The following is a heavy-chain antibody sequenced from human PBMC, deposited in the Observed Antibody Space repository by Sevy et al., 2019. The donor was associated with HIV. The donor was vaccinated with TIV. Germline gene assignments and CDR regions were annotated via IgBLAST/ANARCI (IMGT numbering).Heavy chain of an antibody. V-gene: IGHV1-18*01. J-gene: IGHJ4*02. CDR3: ARDRAKQYLDY. Sequence: ASVKVSCKASGFTFRNYGITWVRQAPGQRLEWMGWISVNNGNTNYPQNLQGRVTMTTDTSTTTAYMELRSLRSDDTAVYFCARDRAKQYLDYWGQGTLVTVSS. CDR2: ISVNNGNT. CDR1: GFTFRNYG. D-gene: IGHD4-4*01.